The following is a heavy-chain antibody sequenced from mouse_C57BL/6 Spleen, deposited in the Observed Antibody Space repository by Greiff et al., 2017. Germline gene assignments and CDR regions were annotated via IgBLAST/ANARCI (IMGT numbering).Heavy chain of an antibody. CDR1: GYTFTSYW. J-gene: IGHJ2*01. Sequence: QVQLQQPGAELVRPGTSVKLSCKASGYTFTSYWMPWVKQRPGQGLEWIGVIDPSDSYTNYNQKFKGKATLTVDTSSSTAYMQLSSLTSEDSSVYYCARDMSNYPDYWGQGTTRTVSS. D-gene: IGHD2-3*01. CDR2: IDPSDSYT. V-gene: IGHV1-59*01. CDR3: ARDMSNYPDY.